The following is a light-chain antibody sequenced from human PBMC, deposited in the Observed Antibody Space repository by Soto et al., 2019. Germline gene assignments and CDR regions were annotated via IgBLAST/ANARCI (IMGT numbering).Light chain of an antibody. CDR3: KKYNRVPPCT. CDR1: QGISND. J-gene: IGKJ1*01. CDR2: AAS. V-gene: IGKV1-27*01. Sequence: DIQMTQSPSSLSASVGDRVTVTCRASQGISNDLAWYQQKPGKVPKLLIYAASTLQSGVPSRFSGSGSGTDFSLTMSSLPPEDFEIYYCKKYNRVPPCTSGQGPKGEFK.